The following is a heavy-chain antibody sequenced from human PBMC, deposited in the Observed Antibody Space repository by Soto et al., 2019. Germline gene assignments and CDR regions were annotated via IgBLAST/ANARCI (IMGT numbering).Heavy chain of an antibody. CDR3: DRHNEGVH. CDR1: GVSISSGNYY. CDR2: MHYSGNT. Sequence: QVQLQESGPVLVKPSQTLSLTCTVSGVSISSGNYYWNWIRQPPGKGLEWIGYMHYSGNTYYNPSLKSRVTISVDTSKNQFSLKLSAVTAADTAVYYCDRHNEGVHWRQGTLVTVSS. D-gene: IGHD3-10*01. J-gene: IGHJ4*02. V-gene: IGHV4-30-4*01.